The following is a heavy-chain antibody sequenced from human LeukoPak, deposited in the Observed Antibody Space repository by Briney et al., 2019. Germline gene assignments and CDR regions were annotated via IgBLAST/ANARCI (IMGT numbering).Heavy chain of an antibody. CDR2: ISGSGGST. J-gene: IGHJ3*02. CDR1: GFTFSSYA. Sequence: PGGSLRLSCAASGFTFSSYAMSWVRQAPGKGLEWVSAISGSGGSTYYADSVKGRFTISRDNAKNSLYLQMNSLRAEDTAVYYCARFYGGNGYDAFDIWGQGTMVTVSS. D-gene: IGHD4-23*01. CDR3: ARFYGGNGYDAFDI. V-gene: IGHV3-23*01.